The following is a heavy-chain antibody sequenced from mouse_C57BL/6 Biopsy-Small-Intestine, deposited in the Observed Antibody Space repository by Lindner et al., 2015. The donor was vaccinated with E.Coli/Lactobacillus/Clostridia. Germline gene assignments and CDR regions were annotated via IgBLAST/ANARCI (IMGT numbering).Heavy chain of an antibody. CDR1: GYTFTDYN. J-gene: IGHJ4*01. V-gene: IGHV1-22*01. D-gene: IGHD2-4*01. CDR2: INPNNGGT. CDR3: ARYSDYYYAMDY. Sequence: VQLQESGPELVKPGASVKMSCKASGYTFTDYNMHWVKQSHGKSLEWIGYINPNNGGTSYNQKFKGKATLTLNKSSSTAYMELRSLTSEDSAVYYCARYSDYYYAMDYWGQGTSVTVSS.